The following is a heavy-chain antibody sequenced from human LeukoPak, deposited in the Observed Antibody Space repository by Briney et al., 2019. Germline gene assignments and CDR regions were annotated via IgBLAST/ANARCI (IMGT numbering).Heavy chain of an antibody. CDR3: ARTGHPKIAVAGTAYYYGMDV. J-gene: IGHJ6*04. Sequence: GGSLRLSCAASGFTFSSYEMNWVRQASGKGLEWVSYISSSGSTIYYADSVKGRFTISRDNAKNSLYLQMNSLRAEDTAVYYCARTGHPKIAVAGTAYYYGMDVWGKGTTVTVSS. CDR1: GFTFSSYE. D-gene: IGHD6-19*01. V-gene: IGHV3-48*03. CDR2: ISSSGSTI.